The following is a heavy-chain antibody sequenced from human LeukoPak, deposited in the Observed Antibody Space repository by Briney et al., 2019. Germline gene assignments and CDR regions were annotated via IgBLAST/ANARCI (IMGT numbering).Heavy chain of an antibody. Sequence: GGSLRLSCAASGFTFSSYSMNWVRQAPGKGLEWVSYISSSSSTIYYADSVKGRFTISRDNAKNSLYLQMNSLRAEDTAVYYCARDRKLTMMDNWGQGTLVTVSS. J-gene: IGHJ4*02. CDR3: ARDRKLTMMDN. CDR1: GFTFSSYS. D-gene: IGHD3-22*01. V-gene: IGHV3-48*04. CDR2: ISSSSSTI.